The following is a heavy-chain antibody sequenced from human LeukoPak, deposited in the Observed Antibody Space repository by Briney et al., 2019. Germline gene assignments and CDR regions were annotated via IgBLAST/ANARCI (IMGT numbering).Heavy chain of an antibody. V-gene: IGHV6-1*01. CDR1: GDSVSSNSAA. Sequence: SQTLSLTCAISGDSVSSNSAAWSWIRQSPSRGLEWLGRTYYRSKWYNDYAVSMRGRIIINPDTSKNHFFLQLNSVTPEDTGIYYCAGQKNGWIDYWGQGTPVTVSS. CDR3: AGQKNGWIDY. CDR2: TYYRSKWYN. D-gene: IGHD6-19*01. J-gene: IGHJ4*02.